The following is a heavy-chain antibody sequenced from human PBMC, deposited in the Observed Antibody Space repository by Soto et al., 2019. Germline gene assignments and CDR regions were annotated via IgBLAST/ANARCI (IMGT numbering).Heavy chain of an antibody. J-gene: IGHJ3*02. Sequence: PGGSLRLSCAASGFTFSSYAMSWVRQAPGKGLEWVSAISGSGGSTYYADSVKGRFTISRDNSKNTLYLQMNSLRAEDTAVYYCAKKARDYGDYEEDDAFDIWGQGTMVTVSS. D-gene: IGHD4-17*01. V-gene: IGHV3-23*01. CDR3: AKKARDYGDYEEDDAFDI. CDR2: ISGSGGST. CDR1: GFTFSSYA.